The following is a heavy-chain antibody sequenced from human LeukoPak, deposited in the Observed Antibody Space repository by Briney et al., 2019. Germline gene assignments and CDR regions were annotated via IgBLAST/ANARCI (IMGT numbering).Heavy chain of an antibody. D-gene: IGHD6-19*01. CDR3: ARDPEQWLVLGDYFDY. CDR1: GYTFTSYG. CDR2: ISAYNGNT. J-gene: IGHJ4*02. V-gene: IGHV1-18*01. Sequence: GASVKVSCKASGYTFTSYGISWVRQAPGQGLEWMGWISAYNGNTNYAQKLQGRVTMTTDTSTSTAYMELRSLRSDDTAVYYCARDPEQWLVLGDYFDYWGQGTLVTVYS.